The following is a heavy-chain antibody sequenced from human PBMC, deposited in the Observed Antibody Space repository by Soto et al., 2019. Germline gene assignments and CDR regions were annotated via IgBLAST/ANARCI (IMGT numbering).Heavy chain of an antibody. CDR1: GFTFSSYG. Sequence: QVQLVESGGGVVQPGRSLRLSCAASGFTFSSYGMHWVRQAPGKGLEWVAVIWYDGSNKYYADSVKGRFTISRDNSKNTLYLQMNSLRAEDTAVYDCAGPMNGIAGYFDYWGQGTLVIVSS. D-gene: IGHD6-13*01. CDR2: IWYDGSNK. V-gene: IGHV3-33*01. J-gene: IGHJ4*02. CDR3: AGPMNGIAGYFDY.